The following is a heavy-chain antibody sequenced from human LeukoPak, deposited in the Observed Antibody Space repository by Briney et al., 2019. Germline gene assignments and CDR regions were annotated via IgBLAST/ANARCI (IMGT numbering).Heavy chain of an antibody. D-gene: IGHD2-2*01. CDR2: IYPVDSDT. V-gene: IGHV5-51*01. Sequence: GESLKISCQGSGYRFTNYWIGWVRQMPGKGLEWMGLIYPVDSDTRYSPSFQGQVTISADKSMSIAYLQWSSLKASDTAMYYCARRPSSNYLDYWGQGTLVTVSS. CDR3: ARRPSSNYLDY. J-gene: IGHJ4*02. CDR1: GYRFTNYW.